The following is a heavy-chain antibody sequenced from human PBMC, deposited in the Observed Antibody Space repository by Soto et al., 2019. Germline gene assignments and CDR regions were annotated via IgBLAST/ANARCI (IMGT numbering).Heavy chain of an antibody. J-gene: IGHJ4*02. CDR1: GFTFSSYA. Sequence: EVQLLESGGGLVQPGGSLRLSCAASGFTFSSYAMSWVRQAPGKGLEWVSAISGSGGSTYYADSVKGRFTISRDNSKNPLYLQMNSLRAEDTAVYYCANEFLNYYGSGSYYRDYWGQGTLVTVSS. D-gene: IGHD3-10*01. CDR2: ISGSGGST. CDR3: ANEFLNYYGSGSYYRDY. V-gene: IGHV3-23*01.